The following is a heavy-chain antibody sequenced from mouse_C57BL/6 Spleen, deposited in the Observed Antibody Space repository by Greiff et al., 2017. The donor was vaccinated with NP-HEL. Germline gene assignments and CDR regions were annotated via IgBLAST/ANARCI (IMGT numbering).Heavy chain of an antibody. V-gene: IGHV1-64*01. CDR2: IHPNSGST. J-gene: IGHJ4*01. D-gene: IGHD2-4*01. CDR1: GYTFTSYW. Sequence: QVQLQQPGAELVKPGASVKLSCKASGYTFTSYWMHWVKQRPGQGLEWIGMIHPNSGSTNYNEKFKSKATLTVDKSSSTAYMQLSSLTSEDSAVYYCARSSYYDYAMDYWGQGTSVTVSS. CDR3: ARSSYYDYAMDY.